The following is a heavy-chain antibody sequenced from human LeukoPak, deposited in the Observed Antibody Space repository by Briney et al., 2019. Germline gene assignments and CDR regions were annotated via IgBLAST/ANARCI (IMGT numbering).Heavy chain of an antibody. CDR1: GGSFSGYY. J-gene: IGHJ3*02. Sequence: PSETLSLTCAVYGGSFSGYYWSWIRQPPGKGLEWIGEINHSGSTNYNPSLRSRVTISVDTSKNQFSLRLSSVTAADTAVYYCARADYYGSGRYVFDIWGPGTMVTVSS. CDR2: INHSGST. D-gene: IGHD3-10*01. CDR3: ARADYYGSGRYVFDI. V-gene: IGHV4-34*01.